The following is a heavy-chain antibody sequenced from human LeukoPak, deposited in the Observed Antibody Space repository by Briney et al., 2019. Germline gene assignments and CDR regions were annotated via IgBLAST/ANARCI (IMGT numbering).Heavy chain of an antibody. J-gene: IGHJ4*02. CDR3: ARVRNYVNY. D-gene: IGHD1-7*01. CDR1: GGSISSGSYY. Sequence: SETLSLTCTVSGGSISSGSYYWSWIRQPAGKGLEWIGRIYTSGSTNYNPSLKSRVTISVDTSKNQFSLKLSSVTAADTAVYYCARVRNYVNYWGQGTLVTVSS. V-gene: IGHV4-61*02. CDR2: IYTSGST.